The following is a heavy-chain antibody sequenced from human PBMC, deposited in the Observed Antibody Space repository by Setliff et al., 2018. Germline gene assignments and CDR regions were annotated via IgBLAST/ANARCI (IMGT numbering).Heavy chain of an antibody. CDR1: GGSINSYY. Sequence: SETLSLTCIVSGGSINSYYWNWIRQPPGKGLEWIGYIYYSGNTNYNSSLKSRVTISVDTSKNQFSLKLSSVTAADSAVYYCARGPVTSGWYRFDYWGQGTLVTVSS. CDR2: IYYSGNT. CDR3: ARGPVTSGWYRFDY. V-gene: IGHV4-59*01. D-gene: IGHD6-13*01. J-gene: IGHJ4*02.